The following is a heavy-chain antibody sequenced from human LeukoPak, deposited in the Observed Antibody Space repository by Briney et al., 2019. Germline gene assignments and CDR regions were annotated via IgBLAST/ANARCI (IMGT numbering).Heavy chain of an antibody. CDR2: INPNSGGT. D-gene: IGHD2-15*01. Sequence: GASVKVSCKASGYTFTGYYMHWVRQAPGQGLEWMGWINPNSGGTNYAQKFQGRVTMTRDTSISTAYTELSRLRSDDTAVYYCARTYCSGGSCYSIYLGYWGQGTLVTVSS. J-gene: IGHJ4*02. V-gene: IGHV1-2*02. CDR3: ARTYCSGGSCYSIYLGY. CDR1: GYTFTGYY.